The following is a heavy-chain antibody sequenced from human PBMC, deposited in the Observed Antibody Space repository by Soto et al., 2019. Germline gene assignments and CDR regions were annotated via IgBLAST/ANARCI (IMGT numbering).Heavy chain of an antibody. V-gene: IGHV4-31*03. Sequence: QVQLQESGPGLVKPSQTLSLTCTVSGGSISSGGYYWSWIRQHPGKGLEWIGYIYYSGSTYYNPSLQRRVTISVDTSKNQFSLKLSSVTAADTAVYYCARGGRYDSDAFDIWGQGTMVTVSS. CDR1: GGSISSGGYY. CDR3: ARGGRYDSDAFDI. J-gene: IGHJ3*02. D-gene: IGHD3-16*01. CDR2: IYYSGST.